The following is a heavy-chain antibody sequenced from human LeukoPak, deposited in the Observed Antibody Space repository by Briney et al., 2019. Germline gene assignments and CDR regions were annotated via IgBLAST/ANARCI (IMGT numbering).Heavy chain of an antibody. CDR1: GYTFTTYD. V-gene: IGHV1-8*01. Sequence: VASVKVSCKASGYTFTTYDINWVRQATGQGLEWMGWMNPNSGNTGYAQKFQGRVTMTRNTSISTAYMELSSLRSEDTAVYYCARGPNKSGGSNSGSAWFDPWGQGTLVTVSS. CDR3: ARGPNKSGGSNSGSAWFDP. CDR2: MNPNSGNT. J-gene: IGHJ5*02. D-gene: IGHD2-15*01.